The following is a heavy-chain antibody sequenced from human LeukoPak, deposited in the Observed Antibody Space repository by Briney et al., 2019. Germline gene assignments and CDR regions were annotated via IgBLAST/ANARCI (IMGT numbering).Heavy chain of an antibody. D-gene: IGHD3-22*01. J-gene: IGHJ3*02. CDR1: GFIFSSYA. V-gene: IGHV3-23*01. Sequence: PGGSLRLSCAASGFIFSSYAMSWVRQAPGKGLEWVSTISGSGGSTYYADSVKGRFTISRDNSKNTVYLQMNSLRAEDTAVYYCARDGTYNDSSGYDDAFDIWGQGTMVTVSS. CDR3: ARDGTYNDSSGYDDAFDI. CDR2: ISGSGGST.